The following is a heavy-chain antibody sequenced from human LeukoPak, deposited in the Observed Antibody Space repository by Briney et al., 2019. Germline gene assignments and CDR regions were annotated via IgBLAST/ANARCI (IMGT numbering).Heavy chain of an antibody. V-gene: IGHV4-59*08. CDR1: GGSISNYY. CDR3: ARLSVLKWFGESWYFDL. D-gene: IGHD3-10*01. Sequence: SETLSLTCTVSGGSISNYYWSWIRQSLGKGLQWIGYINYSGNTNYNPSLTGRVTVSVDTSKNQFSLKLSSVTAADTAVYYCARLSVLKWFGESWYFDLWGRGTLVTVSS. CDR2: INYSGNT. J-gene: IGHJ2*01.